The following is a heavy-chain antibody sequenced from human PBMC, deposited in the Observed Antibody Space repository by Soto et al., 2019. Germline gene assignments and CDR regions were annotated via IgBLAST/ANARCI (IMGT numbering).Heavy chain of an antibody. CDR1: GYTFTSYA. V-gene: IGHV1-3*01. Sequence: ASVKVSCKASGYTFTSYAMHWVRQAPGQRLEGMGWINAGNGNTKYSQKFQGRVTITRDTSASTAYMELSSLRSEDTAVYYCARPAYCGGDCYSGYYMDVWGKGTTVTVSS. D-gene: IGHD2-21*01. CDR3: ARPAYCGGDCYSGYYMDV. J-gene: IGHJ6*03. CDR2: INAGNGNT.